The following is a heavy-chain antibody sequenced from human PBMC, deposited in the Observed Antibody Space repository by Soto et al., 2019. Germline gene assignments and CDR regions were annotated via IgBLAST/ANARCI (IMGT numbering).Heavy chain of an antibody. CDR2: ITTTGDTT. V-gene: IGHV3-23*04. Sequence: QLVESEGGLVQPGGSLRLSCETSGFTFTASDMSWVRQAPGKGLEWVSSITTTGDTTHYADSVRGRFTISRDNARNMVYLKMNSLRVDETAGYYWAKGGGGDHGYWGQGTLVAVSS. CDR1: GFTFTASD. J-gene: IGHJ4*02. D-gene: IGHD2-21*02. CDR3: AKGGGGDHGY.